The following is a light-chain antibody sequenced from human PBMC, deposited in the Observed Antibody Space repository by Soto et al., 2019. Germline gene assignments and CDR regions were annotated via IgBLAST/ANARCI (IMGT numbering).Light chain of an antibody. CDR3: MQLLHPPLT. V-gene: IGKV2-28*01. J-gene: IGKJ4*01. CDR1: QSLLHSNGYNY. Sequence: DVVMTQSPPSLPVTPGEPASISCRSSQSLLHSNGYNYLAWFLQKAGQSPQLLIYLASSRASGVPDRFSGSGSGTDFTLEISSVEAEDVGVYYCMQLLHPPLTFGGGTKVEIK. CDR2: LAS.